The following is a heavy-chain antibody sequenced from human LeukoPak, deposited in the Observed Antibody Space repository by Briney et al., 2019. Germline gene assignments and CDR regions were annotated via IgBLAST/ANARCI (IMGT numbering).Heavy chain of an antibody. CDR3: ARMYYDFWSGYGWFDP. CDR2: IYYSGST. Sequence: KPSETLSLTRTVSGGSISSYYWSWIRQPPGKGLEWIGYIYYSGSTNYNPSLKRRVTISVDTSKNQFSLKLSSVTAADTAVYYCARMYYDFWSGYGWFDPWGQGTLVTVSS. V-gene: IGHV4-59*01. D-gene: IGHD3-3*01. J-gene: IGHJ5*02. CDR1: GGSISSYY.